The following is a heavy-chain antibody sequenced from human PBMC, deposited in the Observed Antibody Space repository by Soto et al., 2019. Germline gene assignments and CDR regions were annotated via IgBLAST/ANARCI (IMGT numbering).Heavy chain of an antibody. D-gene: IGHD3-10*01. V-gene: IGHV4-39*07. CDR3: ASSYYGSGSYSDYYMDV. CDR1: GGSISSSGYY. CDR2: IYYGGST. Sequence: ETLSLTCTVSGGSISSSGYYWGWIRQPPGKGLEWIGSIYYGGSTYYNPSLKSRVTISVDTSKNQFSLKLSSVTAADTAVYYCASSYYGSGSYSDYYMDVWGKGTTVTVSS. J-gene: IGHJ6*03.